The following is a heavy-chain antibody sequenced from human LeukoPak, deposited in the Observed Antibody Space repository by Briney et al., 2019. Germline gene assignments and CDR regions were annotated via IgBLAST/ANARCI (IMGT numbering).Heavy chain of an antibody. CDR2: INPNSGGT. J-gene: IGHJ3*02. CDR3: ASDFGGNDAFGI. D-gene: IGHD4-23*01. CDR1: GYTFTAYY. Sequence: ASVKVSCKASGYTFTAYYMHWVRQAPGRGLEWMGWINPNSGGTNYLQKFQGRVTMTRDTSISTAYMELTRLRSDDTAVYYCASDFGGNDAFGIWGQGTMVTVSS. V-gene: IGHV1-2*02.